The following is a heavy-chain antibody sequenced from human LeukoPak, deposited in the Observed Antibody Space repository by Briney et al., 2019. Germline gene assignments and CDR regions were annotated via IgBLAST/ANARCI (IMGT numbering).Heavy chain of an antibody. CDR1: GYSISSGYY. CDR2: IYHSGST. V-gene: IGHV4-38-2*01. CDR3: ARLVSGWYPGQYNEGEYFDY. D-gene: IGHD6-19*01. Sequence: PSETLSLTCAVSGYSISSGYYWGWIRQPPGKGLEWIGSIYHSGSTYYNPSLKSRVTISVDTSKNQFSLKVSSVTAADTAVYYCARLVSGWYPGQYNEGEYFDYWGQGTLVTVSS. J-gene: IGHJ4*02.